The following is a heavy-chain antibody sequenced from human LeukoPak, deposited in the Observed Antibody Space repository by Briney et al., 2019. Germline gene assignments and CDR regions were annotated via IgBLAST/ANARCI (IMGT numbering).Heavy chain of an antibody. V-gene: IGHV4-34*01. J-gene: IGHJ3*02. Sequence: SETLSLTCAVYGGSFSGYYWSWFRQSPGKGLEWIAEINHSGRTNYNPSLKSRVTMSVDTSKNQFSLKLSSVTVADTAVYYCARVPLIWFGKLYTSGAVDIWGQGTMVTVSS. CDR1: GGSFSGYY. D-gene: IGHD3-10*01. CDR3: ARVPLIWFGKLYTSGAVDI. CDR2: INHSGRT.